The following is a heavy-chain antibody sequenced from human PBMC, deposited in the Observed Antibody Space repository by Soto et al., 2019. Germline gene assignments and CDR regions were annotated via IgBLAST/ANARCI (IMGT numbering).Heavy chain of an antibody. CDR1: GYSFTSYW. D-gene: IGHD6-13*01. CDR3: DREPQLVRTYYYGMDV. Sequence: PGESLKISCKGSGYSFTSYWIGWVRQMPGKGLEWMGIIYPGDPDTRYSPSFQGQVTISADKSISTAYLQWSSLKASDTAMYYCDREPQLVRTYYYGMDVWGQGTTVTVSS. J-gene: IGHJ6*02. V-gene: IGHV5-51*01. CDR2: IYPGDPDT.